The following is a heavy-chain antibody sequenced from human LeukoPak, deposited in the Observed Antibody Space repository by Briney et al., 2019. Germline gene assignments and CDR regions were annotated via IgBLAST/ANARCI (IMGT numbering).Heavy chain of an antibody. D-gene: IGHD6-19*01. V-gene: IGHV4-34*01. CDR3: ARGPLAFRRVAGIFS. CDR2: IIHSGGA. CDR1: GGSFNGYS. J-gene: IGHJ5*02. Sequence: SETLSLTCAVSGGSFNGYSYTWIRQPPGKGLEWIGEIIHSGGASYNPSLKSRLTISVDTSRKQFSLKLTSVTAADTALYFCARGPLAFRRVAGIFSWGRGTQVTVSS.